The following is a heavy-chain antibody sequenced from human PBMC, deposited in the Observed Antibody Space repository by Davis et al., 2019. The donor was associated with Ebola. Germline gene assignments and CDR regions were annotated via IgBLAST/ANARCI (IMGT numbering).Heavy chain of an antibody. D-gene: IGHD1-26*01. Sequence: GGSLRLSCAASGFTVSSNYMSWVRQAPGKGLEWVSVIYSGGSTYYADSVKGRFTISRDNSKNTLYLQMNSLRAEDTAVYYCASGRLKLYGMDVWGQGTTVTVSS. CDR1: GFTVSSNY. CDR3: ASGRLKLYGMDV. V-gene: IGHV3-53*01. J-gene: IGHJ6*02. CDR2: IYSGGST.